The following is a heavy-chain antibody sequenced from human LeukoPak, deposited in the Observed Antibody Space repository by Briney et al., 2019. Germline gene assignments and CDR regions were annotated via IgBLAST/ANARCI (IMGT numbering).Heavy chain of an antibody. Sequence: RESLKISCKGSGYSFTSYWIGWVRQMPGKGLEWMGIIYPGDSDTRYSPSFQGQVTFSADKSISTTYLQWSSMKASDTAMYYCARLPGYCTGGSCYFDYWGQGTLVTVSS. J-gene: IGHJ4*02. CDR2: IYPGDSDT. V-gene: IGHV5-51*01. CDR3: ARLPGYCTGGSCYFDY. CDR1: GYSFTSYW. D-gene: IGHD2-15*01.